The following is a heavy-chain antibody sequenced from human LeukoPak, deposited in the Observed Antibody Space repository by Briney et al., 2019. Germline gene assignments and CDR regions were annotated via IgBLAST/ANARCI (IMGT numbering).Heavy chain of an antibody. D-gene: IGHD2-21*02. J-gene: IGHJ4*02. CDR3: ARGVNGAYYVDY. Sequence: PGGSLRLSCAASGFAFSSNWIHWVRQAPGKGLVWVSRINREGSSTNYADSVQGRFTISRDNAKNTLYLQMNSLRAEDTAVYYCARGVNGAYYVDYWGQGTLVTVSS. CDR2: INREGSST. V-gene: IGHV3-74*01. CDR1: GFAFSSNW.